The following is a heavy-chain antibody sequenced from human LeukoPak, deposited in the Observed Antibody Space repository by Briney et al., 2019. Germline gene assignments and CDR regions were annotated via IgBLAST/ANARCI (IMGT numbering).Heavy chain of an antibody. CDR2: IYYSGST. CDR1: GGSIRRGGYS. CDR3: ARDRRIAAAGDYGMDV. J-gene: IGHJ6*02. V-gene: IGHV4-30-2*01. Sequence: PSQTLSLTCAVSGGSIRRGGYSWGWIRQPPGKGLEWIGYIYYSGSTYDNPSLKSRVTISVDRSKNQFPLKLRFVTAADTAVYYCARDRRIAAAGDYGMDVWGQGTTVTVSS. D-gene: IGHD6-13*01.